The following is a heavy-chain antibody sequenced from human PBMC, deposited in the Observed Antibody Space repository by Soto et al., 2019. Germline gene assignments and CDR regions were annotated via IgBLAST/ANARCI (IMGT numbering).Heavy chain of an antibody. D-gene: IGHD3-3*01. CDR3: AREPPPYYDFWSGYGMDV. V-gene: IGHV3-74*01. CDR1: GFTFSSYW. Sequence: PGGSLRLSCAASGFTFSSYWMHWVRQAPGKGLVWASRINSDGSSTSYADSVKGRFTISRDNAKNTLYLQMNSLRAEDTAVYYCAREPPPYYDFWSGYGMDVWGQGTTVTVS. CDR2: INSDGSST. J-gene: IGHJ6*02.